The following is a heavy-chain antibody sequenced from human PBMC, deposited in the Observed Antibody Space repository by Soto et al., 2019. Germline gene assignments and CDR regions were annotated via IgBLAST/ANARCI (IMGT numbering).Heavy chain of an antibody. D-gene: IGHD3-10*01. CDR2: INAGNGNT. J-gene: IGHJ5*02. Sequence: QVQLVQSGAEVKKSGASVKVSCEASGYIFTDYPIHWVRQAPGQRLELLGWINAGNGNTKYSQQFQGRVTFSRDTPANTVYMELSSLRSEDTAVYYCAREGLVRGVLRGIRFDPWGQGTLVTVSS. CDR3: AREGLVRGVLRGIRFDP. CDR1: GYIFTDYP. V-gene: IGHV1-3*01.